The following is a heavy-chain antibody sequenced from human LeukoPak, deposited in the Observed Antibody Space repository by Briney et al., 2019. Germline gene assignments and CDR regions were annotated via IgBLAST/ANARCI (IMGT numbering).Heavy chain of an antibody. CDR1: GFTFSSYA. V-gene: IGHV3-23*01. CDR2: ISGSGGST. Sequence: PGGSLRLSCAAPGFTFSSYAMSWVRQAPGKGLEWVSAISGSGGSTYYADSVKGRFTISRDNSKNTLYLQMNSLRAEDTAVYYCAKGLSFYGGSFDYWGQGTLVTVSS. J-gene: IGHJ4*02. D-gene: IGHD4-23*01. CDR3: AKGLSFYGGSFDY.